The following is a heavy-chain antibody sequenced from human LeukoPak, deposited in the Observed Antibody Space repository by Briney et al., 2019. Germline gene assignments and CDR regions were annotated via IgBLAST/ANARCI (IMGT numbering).Heavy chain of an antibody. J-gene: IGHJ4*02. Sequence: PGGSLRLSCAASGFTFSSYEMNWVRQAPGEGLVWVSRISENGRNTYYADSVKGRFTISRDNAKNTLYLQMNGLVAEDTAVYYCARDPFITGDYWGQGTLVTVSS. CDR3: ARDPFITGDY. CDR2: ISENGRNT. CDR1: GFTFSSYE. D-gene: IGHD1-14*01. V-gene: IGHV3-74*01.